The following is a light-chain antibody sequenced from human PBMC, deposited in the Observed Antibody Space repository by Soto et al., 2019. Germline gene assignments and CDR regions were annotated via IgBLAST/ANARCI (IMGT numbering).Light chain of an antibody. J-gene: IGLJ3*02. CDR1: SSDVGLYKL. CDR2: EVN. CDR3: CSYVGSSILM. Sequence: QSALTQPASVSGSPGQSITISCTGTSSDVGLYKLVSWYQQLPGKAPKLIIYEVNERPSGISGRFSGSKSGNTASLTISGLQDEDEADYYCCSYVGSSILMFGGGTKLTVL. V-gene: IGLV2-23*02.